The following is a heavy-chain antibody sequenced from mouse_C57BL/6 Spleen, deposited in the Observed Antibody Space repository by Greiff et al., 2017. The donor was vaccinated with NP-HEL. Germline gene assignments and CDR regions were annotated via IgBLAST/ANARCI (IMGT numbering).Heavy chain of an antibody. CDR1: GYAFRSSW. CDR2: IYPGDGDT. V-gene: IGHV1-82*01. J-gene: IGHJ3*01. D-gene: IGHD1-2*01. Sequence: VQLVESGPELVKPGASVKISCKASGYAFRSSWLNWVKQRPGKGLEWIGRIYPGDGDTNYNGKFKGKATLTADKSSSTAYMQLSSLTSEDSAVYCCARRPPTAGFAYWGQGALVTVSA. CDR3: ARRPPTAGFAY.